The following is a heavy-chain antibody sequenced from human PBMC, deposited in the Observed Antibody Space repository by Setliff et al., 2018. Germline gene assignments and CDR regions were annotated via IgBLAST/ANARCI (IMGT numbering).Heavy chain of an antibody. CDR1: GGSISSGSYY. V-gene: IGHV4-61*09. CDR3: VTAASARSRWYDMCWFDP. D-gene: IGHD3-22*01. J-gene: IGHJ5*02. CDR2: FYTSGIT. Sequence: NPSETLSLTCTVSGGSISSGSYYWTWIRQPAGKGLEWIGHFYTSGITSYNPPLKSRVTISVDTSKNQFSLKLSSVTAADTAVYYCVTAASARSRWYDMCWFDPWGQGTLVTVSS.